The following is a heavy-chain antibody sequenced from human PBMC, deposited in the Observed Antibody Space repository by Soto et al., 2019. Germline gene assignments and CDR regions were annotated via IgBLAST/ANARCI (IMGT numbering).Heavy chain of an antibody. CDR1: GGSISSYY. CDR2: IYYSGST. D-gene: IGHD3-3*01. V-gene: IGHV4-59*01. CDR3: ARAPSKYDFWSGYYFSFDY. J-gene: IGHJ4*02. Sequence: QVQLQESGPGLVKPSETLSLTCTVSGGSISSYYWSWIRQPPGKGLEWIGYIYYSGSTNYNPSLKSRVTISVDTYKNQFSLKLSSVTAADTAVYYCARAPSKYDFWSGYYFSFDYWGQGTLVTVSS.